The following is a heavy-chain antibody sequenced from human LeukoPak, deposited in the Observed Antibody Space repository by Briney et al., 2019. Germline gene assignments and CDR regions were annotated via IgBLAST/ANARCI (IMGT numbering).Heavy chain of an antibody. CDR3: ARDTGSGIGY. CDR2: IYSGGST. V-gene: IGHV3-53*01. CDR1: GFTFSNAW. J-gene: IGHJ4*02. D-gene: IGHD3-10*01. Sequence: GGSLRLSCASSGFTFSNAWMSWVRQAPGKGLEWVSVIYSGGSTYYADSVKGRFTISRDNSKNTLYLQMNSLRAEDTAVYYCARDTGSGIGYWGQGTLVTVSS.